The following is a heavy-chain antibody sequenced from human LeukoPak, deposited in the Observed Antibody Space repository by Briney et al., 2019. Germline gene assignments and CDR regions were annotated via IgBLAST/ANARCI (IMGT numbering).Heavy chain of an antibody. CDR2: IRYDGSNK. CDR1: GFTFSSYG. D-gene: IGHD6-6*01. V-gene: IGHV3-30*02. Sequence: GSLRLSCAASGFTFSSYGMHWVRQAPGKGLEGVSFIRYDGSNKYYADSVKGRFTISRDNSKNTLYLQMNSLRAEDTAVYYCAKDKGSSAPYYFDYWAREPWSPSPQ. CDR3: AKDKGSSAPYYFDY. J-gene: IGHJ4*02.